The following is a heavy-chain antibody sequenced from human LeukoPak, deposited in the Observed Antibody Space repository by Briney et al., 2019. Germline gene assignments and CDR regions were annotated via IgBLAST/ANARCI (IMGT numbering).Heavy chain of an antibody. J-gene: IGHJ6*02. V-gene: IGHV3-30*18. D-gene: IGHD3-22*01. Sequence: PGGSLRLSCAASGFTFSSYGMHWVRQAPGKGLEWVAVISYDGSNKYYADSVKGRFTISRDNSKNTLYLQTNSLRAEDTAVYYCAKEGYYYDSSGYNYYYGMDVWGQGTTVTVSS. CDR2: ISYDGSNK. CDR1: GFTFSSYG. CDR3: AKEGYYYDSSGYNYYYGMDV.